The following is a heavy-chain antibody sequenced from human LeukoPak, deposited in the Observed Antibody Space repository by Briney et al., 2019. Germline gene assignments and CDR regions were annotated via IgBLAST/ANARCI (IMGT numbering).Heavy chain of an antibody. CDR3: ARPIKGLYGDAFDI. CDR2: ISSSGSTI. V-gene: IGHV3-48*03. J-gene: IGHJ3*02. D-gene: IGHD4-17*01. Sequence: GGSLRLSCAASGFTFSSYEMNWVRQAPGKGLEWVSYISSSGSTIYYADPVKGRFTISRDNAKNSLYLQMNSLRAEDTAVYYCARPIKGLYGDAFDIWGQGTKVTVSS. CDR1: GFTFSSYE.